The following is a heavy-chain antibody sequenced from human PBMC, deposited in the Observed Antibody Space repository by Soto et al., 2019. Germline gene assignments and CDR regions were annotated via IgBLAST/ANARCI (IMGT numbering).Heavy chain of an antibody. Sequence: QVQLQESGPGLVKPSQTLSLTCTVSGGSISSGDYYWSWIRQPPGKGLEWIGYIYYSGSTYYNPSLKCRVTISVDTSKNQFSLKLSSVTAADTAVYYCARDVDIVDTSGGYFDYWGQGTLVTVSS. D-gene: IGHD5-12*01. CDR1: GGSISSGDYY. CDR2: IYYSGST. CDR3: ARDVDIVDTSGGYFDY. J-gene: IGHJ4*02. V-gene: IGHV4-30-4*01.